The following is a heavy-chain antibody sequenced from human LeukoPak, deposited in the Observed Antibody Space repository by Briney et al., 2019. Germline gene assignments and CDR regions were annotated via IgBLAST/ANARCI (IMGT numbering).Heavy chain of an antibody. CDR2: ISYDGSNT. D-gene: IGHD6-19*01. CDR3: ARVRSGWYDAFDI. V-gene: IGHV3-30*04. J-gene: IGHJ3*02. Sequence: PGRSLRLSCAASGFTFSSYAMHWVRQAPDKGLEWVTVISYDGSNTYYTDSVKGRFTISRDNSKNTLYLQMNSLRAEDTAVYYYARVRSGWYDAFDIWGQGTMVTVSS. CDR1: GFTFSSYA.